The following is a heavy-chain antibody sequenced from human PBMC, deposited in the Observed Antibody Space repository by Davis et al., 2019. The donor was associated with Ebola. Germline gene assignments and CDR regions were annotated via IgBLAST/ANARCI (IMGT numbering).Heavy chain of an antibody. D-gene: IGHD6-19*01. CDR1: GGSFSGYY. V-gene: IGHV4-59*12. CDR3: ARVWGVSGWYWFDP. J-gene: IGHJ5*02. Sequence: GSLRLSCGVSGGSFSGYYWSWIRQAPKKGLEWIGYIYYSGSTNYNPSLKSRVTISVDTSKNQFSLKLNSVTAADTAVYYCARVWGVSGWYWFDPWGQGTLVTVSS. CDR2: IYYSGST.